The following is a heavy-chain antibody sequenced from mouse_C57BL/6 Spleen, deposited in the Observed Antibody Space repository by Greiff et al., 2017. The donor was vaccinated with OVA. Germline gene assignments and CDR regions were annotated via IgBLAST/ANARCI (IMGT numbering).Heavy chain of an antibody. D-gene: IGHD1-1*02. J-gene: IGHJ3*01. V-gene: IGHV1-15*01. CDR2: IDPETGGT. CDR1: GYTFTDYE. CDR3: TRKGGLAWFAY. Sequence: QVQLKQSGAELVKPGAPVTLSCKASGYTFTDYEMHWVKQTPVHGLEWIGAIDPETGGTAYNQKFKGKAILTADKSSSTAYMELRSLTSEDSAVYYCTRKGGLAWFAYWGQGTLVTVSA.